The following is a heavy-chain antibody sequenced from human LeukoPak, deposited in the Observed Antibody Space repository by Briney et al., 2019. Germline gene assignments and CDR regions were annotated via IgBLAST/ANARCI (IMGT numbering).Heavy chain of an antibody. V-gene: IGHV3-72*01. CDR3: VRVGSAAGSDYLDY. D-gene: IGHD6-19*01. Sequence: GGSLRLSCAVSGFTFSDHFLDWVRQAPGKGLEWVGRSRNKAKSYTTEYAASVKGRFTISRDDSKNSLYLQMNNLRTEDTAVYYCVRVGSAAGSDYLDYWGQGTLVTVSS. CDR2: SRNKAKSYTT. CDR1: GFTFSDHF. J-gene: IGHJ4*02.